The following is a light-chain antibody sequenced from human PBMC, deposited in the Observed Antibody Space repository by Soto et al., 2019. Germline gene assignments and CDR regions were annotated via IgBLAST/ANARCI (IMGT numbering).Light chain of an antibody. CDR1: QSVSSSY. V-gene: IGKV3-20*01. Sequence: EIVLTQSPGTLSLSPGERATLSCRASQSVSSSYLAWYQQKPGQAPRLLIYGASSRATGIPDRFSGSGSGTHFTLTISALEPEDFAVYYCRQYGSPPRNTFGQGTRLEIK. CDR2: GAS. J-gene: IGKJ5*01. CDR3: RQYGSPPRNT.